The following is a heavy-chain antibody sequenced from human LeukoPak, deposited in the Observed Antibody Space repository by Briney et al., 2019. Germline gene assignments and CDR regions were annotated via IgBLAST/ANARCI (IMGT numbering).Heavy chain of an antibody. CDR3: ARHGILTDHSVRF. V-gene: IGHV4-39*01. CDR2: VFHTGVT. Sequence: PSETLSLTCTVSGGSLTGKNDYWGWIRQTPGKGLEWIGTVFHTGVTHYNPSLKSRISISVDTSKNQFSLNVNSVTAADTALYYCARHGILTDHSVRFWGQGILVTVSA. CDR1: GGSLTGKNDY. J-gene: IGHJ4*02. D-gene: IGHD3-9*01.